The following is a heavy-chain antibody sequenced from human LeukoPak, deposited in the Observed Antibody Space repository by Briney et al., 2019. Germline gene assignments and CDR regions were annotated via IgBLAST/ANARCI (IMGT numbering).Heavy chain of an antibody. Sequence: ASVKVSCKASGYTFTDYYLHWVRQAPAQALEWMGWITPSRGDTWIPQKFEGRVTLTRDTSIRAAYMELSGLTSDDTAVYYCARGGIVVSVTLVYGDRSSNDHWGRGTLVIVSS. CDR2: ITPSRGDT. D-gene: IGHD4-17*01. CDR1: GYTFTDYY. CDR3: ARGGIVVSVTLVYGDRSSNDH. V-gene: IGHV1-2*02. J-gene: IGHJ4*02.